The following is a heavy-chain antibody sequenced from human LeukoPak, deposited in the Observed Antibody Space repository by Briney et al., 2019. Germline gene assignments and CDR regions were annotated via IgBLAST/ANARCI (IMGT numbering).Heavy chain of an antibody. Sequence: PGGSLRLSCAASGFTFSGSAIHWVRQASGKGLEWVGRIRSKANNYATAYAESVKGRFTISRDDSKNTAYLQMNSLKAEDTAVYYCAKGLQLWFIVIDQFDYWGQGTLVTVSS. D-gene: IGHD5-18*01. CDR2: IRSKANNYAT. CDR3: AKGLQLWFIVIDQFDY. J-gene: IGHJ4*02. CDR1: GFTFSGSA. V-gene: IGHV3-73*01.